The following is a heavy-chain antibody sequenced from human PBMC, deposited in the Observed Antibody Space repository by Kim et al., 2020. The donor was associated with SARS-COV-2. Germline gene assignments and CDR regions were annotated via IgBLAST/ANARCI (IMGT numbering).Heavy chain of an antibody. CDR1: GFTFSRSG. V-gene: IGHV3-33*05. D-gene: IGHD6-13*01. CDR3: ARDSKDSSRFGLAYLDY. J-gene: IGHJ4*02. CDR2: IPYDGSNK. Sequence: GGSLRLSCAASGFTFSRSGMHWVRQAPGKGLEWVAIIPYDGSNKYYADSVKGRFTISRDNSKNTLYLEMNSLRAEDTAVYYCARDSKDSSRFGLAYLDYWGQGTLVIVSS.